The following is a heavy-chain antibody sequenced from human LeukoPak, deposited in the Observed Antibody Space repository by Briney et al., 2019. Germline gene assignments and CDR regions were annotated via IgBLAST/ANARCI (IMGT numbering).Heavy chain of an antibody. CDR1: GYTLTGYY. Sequence: ASVKVSCKASGYTLTGYYMHWVRQAPGQGLEWMGWINPNSGGTNYAQKFQGRVTMTRDTSIGTAYMELSRLRSDDTAVYYCARDPYSRPYYFDYWGQGTLVTVSS. D-gene: IGHD6-13*01. CDR3: ARDPYSRPYYFDY. CDR2: INPNSGGT. V-gene: IGHV1-2*02. J-gene: IGHJ4*02.